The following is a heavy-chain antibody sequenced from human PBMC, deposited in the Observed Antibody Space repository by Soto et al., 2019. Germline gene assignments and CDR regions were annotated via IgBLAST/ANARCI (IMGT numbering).Heavy chain of an antibody. V-gene: IGHV4-59*08. CDR2: IYYSGST. CDR3: ARLDWYYHYMDV. CDR1: GGSISSYY. D-gene: IGHD2-21*01. Sequence: QVQLQESGPGLVKPSETLSLTCTVSGGSISSYYWTWIRQPPGKGLEWIGYIYYSGSTNYNPSLKSRVTISVAASKPQFSLKLSSVTAADTAGYYSARLDWYYHYMDVWGKGTTVTVSS. J-gene: IGHJ6*03.